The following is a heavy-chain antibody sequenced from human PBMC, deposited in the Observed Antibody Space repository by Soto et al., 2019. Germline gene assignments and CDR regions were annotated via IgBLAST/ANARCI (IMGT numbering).Heavy chain of an antibody. CDR2: IKSQTDGGTT. CDR1: GFTFSNAW. J-gene: IGHJ4*02. Sequence: EVQLVESGGGLVKPGGSRRLSCAASGFTFSNAWMSWGRQAPGKGLEWVGRIKSQTDGGTTDYAAPVKGRFTISRDDSKNTLYLQMNSLNTEDTAVYYCTTGVSRVGARGYWGQGTLVTVSS. D-gene: IGHD1-26*01. V-gene: IGHV3-15*01. CDR3: TTGVSRVGARGY.